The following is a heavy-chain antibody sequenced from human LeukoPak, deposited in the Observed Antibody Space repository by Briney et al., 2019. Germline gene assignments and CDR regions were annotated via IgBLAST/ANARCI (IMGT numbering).Heavy chain of an antibody. CDR3: ARDHYYDSSGPSEFDP. CDR1: GYTFTSYG. V-gene: IGHV1-18*01. Sequence: ASVKVSCKASGYTFTSYGISWVRQAPGQGLEWMGWISAYNGNTNYAQKLQGRVTMTTDTSTSTAYMELRSLRSDDTAVYYCARDHYYDSSGPSEFDPWGQGTLVTVSS. CDR2: ISAYNGNT. D-gene: IGHD3-22*01. J-gene: IGHJ5*02.